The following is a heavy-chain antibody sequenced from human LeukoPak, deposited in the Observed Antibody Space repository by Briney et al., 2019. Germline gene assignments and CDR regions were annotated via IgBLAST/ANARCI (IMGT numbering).Heavy chain of an antibody. CDR1: GGSFSGYY. V-gene: IGHV4-34*01. CDR2: INHSGST. D-gene: IGHD3-3*01. CDR3: AGAFLGNDVFNI. J-gene: IGHJ3*02. Sequence: SETLSLTCAVYGGSFSGYYWSWIRQPPGKGLEWIGEINHSGSTNYNPSLKSRVTISVDTSKSQFSLKLSSVTAADTAVYYCAGAFLGNDVFNIWAKGKRVTFFS.